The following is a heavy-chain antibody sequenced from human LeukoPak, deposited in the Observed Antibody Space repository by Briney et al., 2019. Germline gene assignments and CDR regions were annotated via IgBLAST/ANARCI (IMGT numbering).Heavy chain of an antibody. CDR3: ARSPSGSYGVYFDY. J-gene: IGHJ4*02. CDR2: IYYSGST. V-gene: IGHV4-39*07. Sequence: SGTLSLTCTVSGGSISSSSYYWGWIRQPPGKGLEWIGSIYYSGSTYYNPSLKSRVTISVDTSKNQFSLKLSSVTAADTAVYYCARSPSGSYGVYFDYWGQGTLVTVSS. CDR1: GGSISSSSYY. D-gene: IGHD1-26*01.